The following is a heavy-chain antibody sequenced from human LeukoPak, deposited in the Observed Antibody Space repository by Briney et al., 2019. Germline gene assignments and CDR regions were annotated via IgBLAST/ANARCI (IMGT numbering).Heavy chain of an antibody. CDR1: GGSISSGGYY. CDR3: ARVYSYGSNAFDY. Sequence: SETLSLTCTVSGGSISSGGYYWSWIRQHPGKGLEWIGYIYYSGSTYYNPSLKSRVTISVDRSKNQFSLKLSSVAAADTAVYYCARVYSYGSNAFDYWGQGTLVTVSS. J-gene: IGHJ4*02. V-gene: IGHV4-31*03. CDR2: IYYSGST. D-gene: IGHD5-18*01.